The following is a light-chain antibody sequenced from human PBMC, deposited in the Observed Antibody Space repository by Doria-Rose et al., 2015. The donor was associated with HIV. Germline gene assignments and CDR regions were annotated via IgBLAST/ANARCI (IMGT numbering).Light chain of an antibody. V-gene: IGKV1-33*01. CDR3: QQYDDLPYT. CDR1: QDISNY. Sequence: SPSSLSASVGDRLTITRQASQDISNYLNWYQQKPGKAPKLLIYDASNLERGVPSRFSGSGSGTDFTFTISSLQPEDIATYYCQQYDDLPYTFGQGTNLKIK. CDR2: DAS. J-gene: IGKJ2*01.